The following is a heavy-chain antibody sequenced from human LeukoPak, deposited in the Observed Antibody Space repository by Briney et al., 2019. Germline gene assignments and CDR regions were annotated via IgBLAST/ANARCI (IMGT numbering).Heavy chain of an antibody. D-gene: IGHD2-15*01. V-gene: IGHV1-69*06. CDR1: GGTYSSYA. CDR3: ARGGGYCSGGSCYSYFDY. J-gene: IGHJ4*02. Sequence: PAASVKVSCKASGGTYSSYAISWVRQGPGQGLEWMGGIIPIFGTANYAQKFQGRVTITADKSTSTAYMELSSLRSEDTAMYYCARGGGYCSGGSCYSYFDYWGQGTLVTVSS. CDR2: IIPIFGTA.